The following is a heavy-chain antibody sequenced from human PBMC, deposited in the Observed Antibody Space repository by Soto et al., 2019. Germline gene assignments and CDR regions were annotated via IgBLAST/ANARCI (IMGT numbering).Heavy chain of an antibody. CDR1: GFTFSSYG. D-gene: IGHD3-16*01. CDR2: ISHDGGDI. Sequence: QVQLVESGGGVVQPGRSLRVSCAASGFTFSSYGMHWVRQAPGKGLEWVAAISHDGGDIYYADSVKGRITVSRENFGGKLFLLMSSLRAKYTAVFYCAKTPWGRKYTGIFHFWCQGTQV. CDR3: AKTPWGRKYTGIFHF. J-gene: IGHJ4*02. V-gene: IGHV3-30*18.